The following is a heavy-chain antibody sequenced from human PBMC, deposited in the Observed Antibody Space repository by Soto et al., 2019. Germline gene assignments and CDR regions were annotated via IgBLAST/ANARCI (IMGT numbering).Heavy chain of an antibody. CDR2: INAGNGNT. CDR1: GYTFTSYA. CDR3: ARVLPYYYGMDV. V-gene: IGHV1-3*01. J-gene: IGHJ6*04. Sequence: QVQLVQSGAEVKKPGASVKVSCKASGYTFTSYAMHWVRQAPGQRLEWMGWINAGNGNTKYSQKFQGRVTITRDTSASTAYMELSSLRSEDTAVYYCARVLPYYYGMDVWGKGTTVTVSS.